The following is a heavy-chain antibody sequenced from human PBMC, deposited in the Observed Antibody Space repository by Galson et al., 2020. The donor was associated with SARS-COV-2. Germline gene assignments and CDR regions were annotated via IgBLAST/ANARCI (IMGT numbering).Heavy chain of an antibody. V-gene: IGHV4-61*02. CDR3: TKEDYGDYGGPGFDP. Sequence: SETLSLTCTVSGGSLTSGSYYWTWIRQPAGKGLEWIGRIYISGNTDYNPSLRSRVTISLDTSKKQFSLKLKSVTAADTAVYYCTKEDYGDYGGPGFDPWGQGTLVTVSS. J-gene: IGHJ5*02. CDR2: IYISGNT. CDR1: GGSLTSGSYY. D-gene: IGHD4-17*01.